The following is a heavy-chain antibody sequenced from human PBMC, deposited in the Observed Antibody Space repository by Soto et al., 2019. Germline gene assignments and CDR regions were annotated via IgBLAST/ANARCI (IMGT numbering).Heavy chain of an antibody. D-gene: IGHD6-25*01. J-gene: IGHJ5*02. Sequence: QVQLVESGGGVVQPGRSLRLSCVASGFSFSFASHALNWVRQAPGKGLEWVAVISFDGGNKFYADSVKGRFTISRDNSNNTLYMDRGSLSPEDPAVYCCAKRAARTGASLDPWGQGTKVSVSS. V-gene: IGHV3-30-3*02. CDR2: ISFDGGNK. CDR3: AKRAARTGASLDP. CDR1: GFSFSFASHA.